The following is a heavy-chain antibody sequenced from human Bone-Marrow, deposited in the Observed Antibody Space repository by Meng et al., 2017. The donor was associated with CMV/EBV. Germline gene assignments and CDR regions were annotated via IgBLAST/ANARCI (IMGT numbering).Heavy chain of an antibody. Sequence: ASVKVSCKASGYTFSGYYIHWVRQAPGQGLEWMGWINPNSGDTNYAQNFQDRVTMTTDTSISTAYMELSRLRSDDTAVYYCARRDAIYYYFVMDVWGQGTTVTVSS. CDR1: GYTFSGYY. CDR2: INPNSGDT. D-gene: IGHD2-8*01. J-gene: IGHJ6*02. CDR3: ARRDAIYYYFVMDV. V-gene: IGHV1-2*02.